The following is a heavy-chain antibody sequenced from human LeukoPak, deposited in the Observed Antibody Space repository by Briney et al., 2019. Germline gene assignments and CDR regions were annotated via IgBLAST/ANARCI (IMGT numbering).Heavy chain of an antibody. J-gene: IGHJ4*02. D-gene: IGHD6-19*01. CDR2: ISSSSSYI. CDR1: GFTFRSYS. V-gene: IGHV3-21*01. CDR3: ARDRILAVAGPALDY. Sequence: PGGSLRLSCAASGFTFRSYSMNWVRQAPGKGLEWVSSISSSSSYIYYADSVTGRFTISRDNAKNSLYLQMNSLRAEDTAVYYCARDRILAVAGPALDYWGQGTLVTVSS.